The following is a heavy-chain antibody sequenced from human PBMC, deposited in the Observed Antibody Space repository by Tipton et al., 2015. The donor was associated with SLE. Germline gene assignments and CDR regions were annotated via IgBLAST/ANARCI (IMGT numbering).Heavy chain of an antibody. D-gene: IGHD3-22*01. Sequence: TLSLTCTVSGGFISSGSYYWSWIRQPPGKGLEWIGYIYYSGSTNYNPSLKSRVTISVDTSKNQFSLKLSSVTAADTAVYYCARSAKDYDSSGFAYYYYYYYMDVWGKGTTVTVSS. CDR2: IYYSGST. J-gene: IGHJ6*03. CDR1: GGFISSGSYY. V-gene: IGHV4-61*01. CDR3: ARSAKDYDSSGFAYYYYYYYMDV.